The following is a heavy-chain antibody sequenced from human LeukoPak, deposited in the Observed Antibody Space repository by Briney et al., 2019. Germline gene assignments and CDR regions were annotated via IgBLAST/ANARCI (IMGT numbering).Heavy chain of an antibody. J-gene: IGHJ5*02. CDR1: GGSISSSSYY. Sequence: SETLSLTCTVSGGSISSSSYYWGWIRQPPGKGLEWIGSIYYSGSTYYNPSLKSRVTMSVDTSKNQFSLKLSSVTAADTAVYYCTRDRGYYGSGSYGLNWFDPWGQGTLVTVSS. CDR2: IYYSGST. CDR3: TRDRGYYGSGSYGLNWFDP. V-gene: IGHV4-39*07. D-gene: IGHD3-10*01.